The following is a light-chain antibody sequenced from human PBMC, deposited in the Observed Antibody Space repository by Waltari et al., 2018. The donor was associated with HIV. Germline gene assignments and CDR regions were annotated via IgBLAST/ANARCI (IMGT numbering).Light chain of an antibody. CDR2: GTS. CDR1: QSISSSY. J-gene: IGKJ3*01. CDR3: QQYGDSLT. Sequence: EIVLTQSPGKISLSPGESVTLSCRPSQSISSSYLAWYQQKPGQAPRLFIYGTSSRATGIPDRFSGSGSGTDFTLTISRLEPEDFAVYYCQQYGDSLTFGPGTKVDI. V-gene: IGKV3-20*01.